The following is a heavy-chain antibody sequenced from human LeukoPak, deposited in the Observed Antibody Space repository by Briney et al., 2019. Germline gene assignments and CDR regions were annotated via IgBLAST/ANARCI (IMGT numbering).Heavy chain of an antibody. D-gene: IGHD1-7*01. CDR3: ARDRYNWNFSGAGGYYFGMDV. CDR1: GFNASSNY. V-gene: IGHV3-66*01. J-gene: IGHJ6*02. Sequence: GGSLRLSCAASGFNASSNYMNWVRQAPGLGLEWVSVIYSGGSTYYADSVKGKFTISRDNSKNTLYLQMNSLRAEDTAVYYCARDRYNWNFSGAGGYYFGMDVWGQGTTVTVSS. CDR2: IYSGGST.